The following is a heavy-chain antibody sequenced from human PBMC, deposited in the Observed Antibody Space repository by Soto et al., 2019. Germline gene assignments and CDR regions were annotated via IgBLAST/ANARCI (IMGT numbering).Heavy chain of an antibody. CDR1: SGSISDYY. CDR2: IYSTGST. Sequence: ASETLSLTCSVSSGSISDYYWSWIRQPAGRGLEWLGRIYSTGSTNYNPSLQSRLTMSVDTSKNHVFLKLRFVTAADTAVYYCAREKDYYHSAMDVWGQGTTVTVSS. J-gene: IGHJ6*02. V-gene: IGHV4-4*07. CDR3: AREKDYYHSAMDV.